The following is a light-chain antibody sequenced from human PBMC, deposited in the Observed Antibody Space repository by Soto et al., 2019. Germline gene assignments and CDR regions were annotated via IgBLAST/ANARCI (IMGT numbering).Light chain of an antibody. CDR3: QQYNNWPPYT. V-gene: IGKV3-15*01. J-gene: IGKJ2*01. CDR1: QTVSSN. Sequence: EMVMTQSPATLSVSPGERATLSCRASQTVSSNLAWYQQKPGQAPRLLISAASTRTTGTPARFSGSGSGTEFALTINSLQSADIAVYDSQQYNNWPPYTFGQRTKLEIK. CDR2: AAS.